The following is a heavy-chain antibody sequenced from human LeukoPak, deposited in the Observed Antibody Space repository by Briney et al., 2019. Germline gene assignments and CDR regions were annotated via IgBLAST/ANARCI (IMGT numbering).Heavy chain of an antibody. CDR1: GFNVSNNY. CDR3: ARDNSGSYFDY. V-gene: IGHV3-53*01. Sequence: PGGSLRLSCAASGFNVSNNYMTWVRQAPGKGLEWVSLIYSSGSTYYADSVKGRFTISRDNSKNTLYLQVNSLRAEDTAVYYCARDNSGSYFDYWGQGTLVTVSS. J-gene: IGHJ4*02. CDR2: IYSSGST. D-gene: IGHD1-26*01.